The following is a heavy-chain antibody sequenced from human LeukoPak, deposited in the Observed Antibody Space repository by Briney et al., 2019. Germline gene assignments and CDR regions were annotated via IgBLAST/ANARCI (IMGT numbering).Heavy chain of an antibody. D-gene: IGHD2-8*02. J-gene: IGHJ4*02. Sequence: GGSLRLSCAASGFTFTNYWMSWVRQAPGKGLELVANIKQDRSEKYYVDSVKGRFTISRDNAKNSLYLQMNSLRAEDTAIYYCATYRQVLLPFESWGQGTLVTVSS. CDR3: ATYRQVLLPFES. CDR1: GFTFTNYW. V-gene: IGHV3-7*03. CDR2: IKQDRSEK.